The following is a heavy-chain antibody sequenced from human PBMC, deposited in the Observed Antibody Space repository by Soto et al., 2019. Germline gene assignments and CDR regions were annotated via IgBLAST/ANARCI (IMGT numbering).Heavy chain of an antibody. D-gene: IGHD3-16*01. V-gene: IGHV3-30-3*01. Sequence: QVQLVESGGGVVQPGRSLTLSCAASGFTFRNYAMHWVRQAPGKGLEWVATISYDGDNKYYTDSVKGPFNISRDNSKNTLYQQMNSLRPEDTAVYYCARPWGQLSTYYYGMDTWGQGTTVTVSS. CDR1: GFTFRNYA. J-gene: IGHJ6*02. CDR3: ARPWGQLSTYYYGMDT. CDR2: ISYDGDNK.